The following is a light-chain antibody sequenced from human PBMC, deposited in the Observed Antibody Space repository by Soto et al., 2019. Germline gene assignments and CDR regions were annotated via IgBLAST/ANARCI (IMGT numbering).Light chain of an antibody. Sequence: QSVLTQPPSVSGAPGQRVTISCTGSSSNIGAGYDVHWYQQLPGTAPKLLIYGNNNRPSRVPDRFSGSKSGTSASLAITGLQAEDEADYYCQSYDRSLSVVFGGGTKLTVL. V-gene: IGLV1-40*01. CDR2: GNN. CDR3: QSYDRSLSVV. J-gene: IGLJ2*01. CDR1: SSNIGAGYD.